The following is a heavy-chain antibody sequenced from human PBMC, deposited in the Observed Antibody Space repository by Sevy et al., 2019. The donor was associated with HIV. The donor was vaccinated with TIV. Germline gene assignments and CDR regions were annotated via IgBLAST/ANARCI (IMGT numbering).Heavy chain of an antibody. Sequence: GESLKIPCAVSGFNFNIYSMSWVRQAPGKGLEWVSTLSFGCGKINYADSVKGRFIISRDDSKNTLYLQMNSLRAEDTAVYFCAREGCTRPHDYWGQGTLVTVSS. CDR1: GFNFNIYS. CDR3: AREGCTRPHDY. J-gene: IGHJ4*02. D-gene: IGHD2-8*01. CDR2: LSFGCGKI. V-gene: IGHV3-23*01.